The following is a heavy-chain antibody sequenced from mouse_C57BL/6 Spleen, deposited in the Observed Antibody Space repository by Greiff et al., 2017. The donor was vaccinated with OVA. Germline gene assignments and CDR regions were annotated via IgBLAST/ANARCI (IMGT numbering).Heavy chain of an antibody. V-gene: IGHV5-17*01. Sequence: EVMLVESGGGLVKPGGSLKLSCAASGFTFSDYGMHWVRQAPEKGLEWVAYISSGSSTIYYADTVKGRFTISRDNAKNTLFLQMTSLRSEDTAMYYCAKGSSYNYAMDYWGQGTSVTVSS. J-gene: IGHJ4*01. CDR1: GFTFSDYG. CDR2: ISSGSSTI. CDR3: AKGSSYNYAMDY. D-gene: IGHD1-1*01.